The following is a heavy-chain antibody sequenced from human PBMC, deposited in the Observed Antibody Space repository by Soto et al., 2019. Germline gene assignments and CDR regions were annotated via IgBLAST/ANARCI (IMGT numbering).Heavy chain of an antibody. CDR1: GGSFSGYY. J-gene: IGHJ4*02. V-gene: IGHV4-34*01. Sequence: TSETLSLTCAVYGGSFSGYYWSWIRQPPGKGLEWIGEINHSGSTNYNPSLKSRVTISVDTSKNQFSLKLSSVTAADTAVYYCARDSTEESYFDYWGQGTLVTVSS. CDR2: INHSGST. CDR3: ARDSTEESYFDY. D-gene: IGHD4-4*01.